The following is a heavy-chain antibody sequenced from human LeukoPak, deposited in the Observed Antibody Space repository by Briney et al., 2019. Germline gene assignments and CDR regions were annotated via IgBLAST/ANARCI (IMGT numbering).Heavy chain of an antibody. Sequence: ASVKVSSKASVYTFTNFYIHWVRQAPGQGLEWMGWMNPNSGETSYAREFQDRVTMTRDTPLNTAYMELSRLRSDDTAVYFCARRPINCIIANCYVDYWGQGTLVTVSS. J-gene: IGHJ4*02. CDR3: ARRPINCIIANCYVDY. CDR2: MNPNSGET. CDR1: VYTFTNFY. D-gene: IGHD3-3*02. V-gene: IGHV1-2*02.